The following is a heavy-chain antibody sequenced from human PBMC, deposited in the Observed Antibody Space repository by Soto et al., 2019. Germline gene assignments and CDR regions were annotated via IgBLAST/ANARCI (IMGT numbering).Heavy chain of an antibody. CDR2: ISYDGRDK. Sequence: GGSLRLSCAASGFAFSSYGMHWVRQAPGKGLECMAIISYDGRDKYYADSVKGRFTISRDNSKNTLFLQMNSLRAEDTAVYYCAKSQAYCGGDCYRNYYYYYGMDVWGQGTTVTVSS. D-gene: IGHD2-21*02. V-gene: IGHV3-30*18. CDR1: GFAFSSYG. J-gene: IGHJ6*02. CDR3: AKSQAYCGGDCYRNYYYYYGMDV.